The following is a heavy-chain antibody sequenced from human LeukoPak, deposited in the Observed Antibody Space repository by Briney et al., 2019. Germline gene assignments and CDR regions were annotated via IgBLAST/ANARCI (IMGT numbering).Heavy chain of an antibody. D-gene: IGHD1-26*01. J-gene: IGHJ4*02. CDR2: ISAYNGNT. Sequence: ASVKVSCKASGGTFSSYGISWVRQAPGQGLEWMEWISAYNGNTNYAQKLQGRVTMTTDTSTSTAYMELRSLRSDDTAVYYCARGTFEWELLGGLEFDYWGQGTLVTVSS. CDR3: ARGTFEWELLGGLEFDY. V-gene: IGHV1-18*01. CDR1: GGTFSSYG.